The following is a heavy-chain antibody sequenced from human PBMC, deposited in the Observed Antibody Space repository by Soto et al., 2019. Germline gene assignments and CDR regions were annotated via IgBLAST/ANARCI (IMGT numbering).Heavy chain of an antibody. D-gene: IGHD2-15*01. V-gene: IGHV4-31*03. CDR1: VGSSSSRGYY. CDR3: ARDAKTIGVYYYYYYGMDV. CDR2: IYYSGST. J-gene: IGHJ6*02. Sequence: PSETLSLTCTVSVGSSSSRGYYWGWIRQHPGNGLEWMGYIYYSGSTYYNPSLKIRVTTSGDTSKNQFSLKLSSVTAADTAVYYCARDAKTIGVYYYYYYGMDVWRQRTTVTVSS.